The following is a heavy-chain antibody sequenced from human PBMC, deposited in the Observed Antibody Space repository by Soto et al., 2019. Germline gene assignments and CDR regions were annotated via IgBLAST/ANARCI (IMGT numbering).Heavy chain of an antibody. V-gene: IGHV3-21*01. J-gene: IGHJ3*02. CDR1: GFTFSSYS. Sequence: PGGSLRLSCAASGFTFSSYSMNWVRQAPGKGLEWVSSISSSSSYIYYADSVKGRFTISRDNAKNSLYLQMNSLRAEDTAVYYCARDKLDTTGTTSDAFDIWGQGTMVTVSS. D-gene: IGHD1-1*01. CDR2: ISSSSSYI. CDR3: ARDKLDTTGTTSDAFDI.